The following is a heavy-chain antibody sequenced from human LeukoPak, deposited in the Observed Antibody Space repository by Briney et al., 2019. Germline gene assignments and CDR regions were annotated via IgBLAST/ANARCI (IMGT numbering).Heavy chain of an antibody. CDR1: GFTFSSYA. D-gene: IGHD3-16*01. CDR2: ISGSGVTT. J-gene: IGHJ3*02. CDR3: ARATTYVGVHAFDI. Sequence: GGSLRLSCAASGFTFSSYAMSWVRQAPGEGLQCLSAISGSGVTTYYADSVKGRFTISRDNSKNTLYLQMNSLRAEDTAVYYCARATTYVGVHAFDIWGQETMVTVSS. V-gene: IGHV3-23*01.